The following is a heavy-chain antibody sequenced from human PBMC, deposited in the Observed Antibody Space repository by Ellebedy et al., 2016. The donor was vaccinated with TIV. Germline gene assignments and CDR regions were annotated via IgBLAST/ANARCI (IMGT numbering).Heavy chain of an antibody. V-gene: IGHV3-66*01. D-gene: IGHD3-10*02. CDR1: GFTVSSNY. J-gene: IGHJ4*02. Sequence: GESLKISCAASGFTVSSNYMSWVRQAPGKGLEWVSVIYSGGSTYYADSVKGRFTISRDNSKNTLYLQMNSLRAEDTCVYYFARDKVYGEIDYWGQGTLVTVSS. CDR3: ARDKVYGEIDY. CDR2: IYSGGST.